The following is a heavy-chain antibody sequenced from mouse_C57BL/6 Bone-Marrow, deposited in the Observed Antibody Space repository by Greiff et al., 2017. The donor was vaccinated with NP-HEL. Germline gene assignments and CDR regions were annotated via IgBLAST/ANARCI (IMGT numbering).Heavy chain of an antibody. D-gene: IGHD2-4*01. V-gene: IGHV5-15*04. CDR3: ARRGDYDDLDY. J-gene: IGHJ2*01. Sequence: EVQLVESGGGLVQPGGSLKLSCAASGFTFSDYGMAWVRQAPRKGPEWVAFISNLAYSIYYADTVTGRFTISRENAKNTLYLEMSSLRSEDTAMYYCARRGDYDDLDYWGQGTTLTVSS. CDR2: ISNLAYSI. CDR1: GFTFSDYG.